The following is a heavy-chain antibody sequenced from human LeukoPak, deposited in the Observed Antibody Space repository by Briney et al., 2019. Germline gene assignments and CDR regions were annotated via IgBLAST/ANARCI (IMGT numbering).Heavy chain of an antibody. CDR2: INSDGSST. CDR3: ARDLLLPPGMDV. V-gene: IGHV3-74*01. Sequence: GGSLRLSCAASGFTFSSYWMHCVRQAPRKGLVWVSRINSDGSSTSYADSVKGRFTISRDNAKNTLYLQMNSLRAEDTAVYYCARDLLLPPGMDVWGQGTTVTVSS. D-gene: IGHD3-22*01. CDR1: GFTFSSYW. J-gene: IGHJ6*02.